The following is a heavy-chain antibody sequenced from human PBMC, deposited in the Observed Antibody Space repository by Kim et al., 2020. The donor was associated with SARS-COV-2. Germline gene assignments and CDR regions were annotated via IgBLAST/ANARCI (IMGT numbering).Heavy chain of an antibody. D-gene: IGHD2-2*02. Sequence: ASVKVSCKASGYTFTGYYMHWVRQAPGQGLEWMGWINPNSGGTNYAQKFQGRVTMTRDTSISTAYMELSRLRSDDTAVYYCARDLIVVVPAAISKNYYYYYGMDVWGQGTTVTVSS. J-gene: IGHJ6*02. CDR2: INPNSGGT. CDR1: GYTFTGYY. CDR3: ARDLIVVVPAAISKNYYYYYGMDV. V-gene: IGHV1-2*02.